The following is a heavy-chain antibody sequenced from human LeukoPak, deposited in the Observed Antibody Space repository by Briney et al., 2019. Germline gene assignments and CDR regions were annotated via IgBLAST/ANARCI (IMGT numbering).Heavy chain of an antibody. CDR3: ARGSITGLDY. D-gene: IGHD2-8*02. J-gene: IGHJ4*02. CDR2: IYHSGTT. Sequence: SETLSLTCTVSGGSISSDYCLWAWIRLPSGKGLEWIGSIYHSGTTYYNSSLKSRVTISVDTSKNQFSLKLSSVTAADTAVYYCARGSITGLDYWGQGTLVTVSS. CDR1: GGSISSDYCL. V-gene: IGHV4-39*07.